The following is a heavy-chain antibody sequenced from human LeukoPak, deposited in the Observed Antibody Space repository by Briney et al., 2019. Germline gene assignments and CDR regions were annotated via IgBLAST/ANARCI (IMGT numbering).Heavy chain of an antibody. CDR3: ARAFNWNYWFDP. CDR1: GYSISSGYY. CDR2: IYHSGST. D-gene: IGHD1-1*01. Sequence: PSETLSLTCTVSGYSISSGYYWGWIRQPPGKGLEWIASIYHSGSTYCNPSLKSRVNISVDTSKNHFSLKLNSVTAADTAVYFCARAFNWNYWFDPWGQGTLVTVSS. V-gene: IGHV4-38-2*02. J-gene: IGHJ5*02.